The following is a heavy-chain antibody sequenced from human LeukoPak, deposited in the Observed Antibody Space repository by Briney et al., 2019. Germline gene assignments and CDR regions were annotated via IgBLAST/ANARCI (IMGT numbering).Heavy chain of an antibody. CDR2: IYYSGST. V-gene: IGHV4-59*11. Sequence: PSETLSLTCTVSGGSISSHYWSWIRQPPGKGLEWIGYIYYSGSTNYNPSLKSRVTISVDTSKNQFSLKLSSVTAADTAVYYCAGEDTAMVSDYWGQGTLVTVSS. D-gene: IGHD5-18*01. CDR1: GGSISSHY. CDR3: AGEDTAMVSDY. J-gene: IGHJ4*02.